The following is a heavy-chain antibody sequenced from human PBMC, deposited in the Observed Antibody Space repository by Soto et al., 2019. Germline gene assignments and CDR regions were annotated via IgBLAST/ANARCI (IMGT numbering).Heavy chain of an antibody. J-gene: IGHJ3*02. Sequence: QLQLQESGSGLVKPSQTLSLTCAVSGGSISSGGYSWSWIRQPPGKGLEWIGYIFHSVNTYYNPSLISRGTISLDTSKTQFSLNLSSVPGADTAVYHSVSIDVDSVKDTVISFDIWGQGTMVTVS. CDR1: GGSISSGGYS. V-gene: IGHV4-30-2*01. CDR3: VSIDVDSVKDTVISFDI. CDR2: IFHSVNT. D-gene: IGHD5-18*01.